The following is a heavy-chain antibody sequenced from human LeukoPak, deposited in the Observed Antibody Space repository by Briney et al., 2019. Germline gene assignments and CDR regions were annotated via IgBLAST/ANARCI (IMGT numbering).Heavy chain of an antibody. J-gene: IGHJ4*02. D-gene: IGHD6-13*01. CDR2: ISSSSSTI. CDR3: ARGVFNYFDY. CDR1: GFTFSSYS. V-gene: IGHV3-48*04. Sequence: GGSLRLSCAASGFTFSSYSMNWVRQAPGKGLEWVSYISSSSSTIYYADSVKGRFTISRDNAKNSLYLQMNSLRAEDTAVYYCARGVFNYFDYWGQGTLVTVSS.